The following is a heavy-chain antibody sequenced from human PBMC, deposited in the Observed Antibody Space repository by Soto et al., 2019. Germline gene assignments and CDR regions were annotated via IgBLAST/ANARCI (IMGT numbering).Heavy chain of an antibody. Sequence: ASVKVSCKASGYTFTSYAMHWVRQAPGQRLEWMGWINAGNGNTKYSQKFQGRVTITRDTSASTAYMELSSLRSEDTAVYYCARSDYDSSGYYITRVTEYFQHWGQGTLVTDS. J-gene: IGHJ1*01. D-gene: IGHD3-22*01. CDR3: ARSDYDSSGYYITRVTEYFQH. CDR1: GYTFTSYA. CDR2: INAGNGNT. V-gene: IGHV1-3*01.